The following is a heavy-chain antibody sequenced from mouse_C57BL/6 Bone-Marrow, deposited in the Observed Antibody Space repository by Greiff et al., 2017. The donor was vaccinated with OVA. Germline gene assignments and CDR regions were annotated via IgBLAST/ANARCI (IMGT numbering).Heavy chain of an antibody. CDR2: IHPNSGST. Sequence: QVQLQQPGAELVKPGASVKLSCKASGYTFTSYWMHWVKQRPGQGLEWIGMIHPNSGSTNYNEKFKSKATLTVDKSSSTAYMQLSSLTSEDSAVYYCARDYYGSGTRYWYFDVWGTGNTVTVSS. V-gene: IGHV1-64*01. CDR1: GYTFTSYW. J-gene: IGHJ1*03. CDR3: ARDYYGSGTRYWYFDV. D-gene: IGHD1-1*01.